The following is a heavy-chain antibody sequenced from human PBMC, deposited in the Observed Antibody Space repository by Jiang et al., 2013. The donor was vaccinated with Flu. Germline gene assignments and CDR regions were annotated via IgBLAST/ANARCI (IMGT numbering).Heavy chain of an antibody. V-gene: IGHV1-69*04. CDR3: ARDRTGNTRPDAFDI. Sequence: SGAEVKKPGSSVKVSCKASGGTFSSYAISWVRQAPGQGLEWMGRIIPILGIANYAQKFQGRVTITADKSTSTAYMELSSLRSEDTAVYYCARDRTGNTRPDAFDIWGQGTMVTVSS. J-gene: IGHJ3*02. CDR1: GGTFSSYA. CDR2: IIPILGIA. D-gene: IGHD7-27*01.